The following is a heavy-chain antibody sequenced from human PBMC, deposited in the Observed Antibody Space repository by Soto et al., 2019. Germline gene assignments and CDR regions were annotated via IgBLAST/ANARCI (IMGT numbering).Heavy chain of an antibody. CDR1: GYTFTSYY. Sequence: ASVKVSCKASGYTFTSYYMHWVRQAPGQGLEWMGIINPSGGSTSYAQKFQGRVTMTTDTSTSTAYMELRSLRSDDTAVYYCARDHGAMVRGVIEGASWDYWGQGTLVTVSS. V-gene: IGHV1-46*01. CDR3: ARDHGAMVRGVIEGASWDY. J-gene: IGHJ4*02. D-gene: IGHD3-10*01. CDR2: INPSGGST.